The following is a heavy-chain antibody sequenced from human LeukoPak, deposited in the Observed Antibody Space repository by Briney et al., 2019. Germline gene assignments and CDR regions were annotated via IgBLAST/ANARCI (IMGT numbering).Heavy chain of an antibody. J-gene: IGHJ6*03. V-gene: IGHV3-23*01. CDR2: ISGSGGST. Sequence: GGSLRLSCAASGFTFSSYAMSWVRQAPGKGLEWVSAISGSGGSTYYADSVKGRFTISRDNSKNTLYLQMNSLRAEDTAVYYCAKRRRITIFGVVIIPESPYYYYYMDVWGKGTTVTVSS. D-gene: IGHD3-3*01. CDR1: GFTFSSYA. CDR3: AKRRRITIFGVVIIPESPYYYYYMDV.